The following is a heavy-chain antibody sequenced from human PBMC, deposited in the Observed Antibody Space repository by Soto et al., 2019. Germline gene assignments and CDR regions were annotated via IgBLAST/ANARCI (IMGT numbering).Heavy chain of an antibody. J-gene: IGHJ4*02. D-gene: IGHD3-10*01. CDR3: ARGGGSLVVVRGALFY. CDR1: GYTFTNFF. Sequence: ASVKVSCKASGYTFTNFFIHWMRQAPGQGLEWVGWMNPNGGGTRFAPKFQGRVTLTRDTSSSTAFMEVTRLRSDDTAVYYCARGGGSLVVVRGALFYWAQGTLVTVSS. V-gene: IGHV1-2*02. CDR2: MNPNGGGT.